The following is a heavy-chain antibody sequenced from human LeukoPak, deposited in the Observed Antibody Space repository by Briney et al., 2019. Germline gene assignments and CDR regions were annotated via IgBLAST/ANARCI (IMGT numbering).Heavy chain of an antibody. Sequence: GASVKVSCKASGYTFTSYGISWVQQAPGQGLEWMGWISPYTGNTNYAQKFQGRVIVTTDTSTSTAYMELRSLRSDDTAVYYCATCHCTNGVCYGECEYFQHWGQGTLVTVSS. V-gene: IGHV1-18*01. J-gene: IGHJ1*01. CDR1: GYTFTSYG. D-gene: IGHD2-8*01. CDR3: ATCHCTNGVCYGECEYFQH. CDR2: ISPYTGNT.